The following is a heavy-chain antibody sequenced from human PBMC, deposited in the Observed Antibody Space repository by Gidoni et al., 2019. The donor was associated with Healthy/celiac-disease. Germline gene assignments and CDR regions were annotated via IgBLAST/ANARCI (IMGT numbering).Heavy chain of an antibody. CDR2: IWYDGSNK. V-gene: IGHV3-33*01. D-gene: IGHD6-19*01. CDR3: ARDHHYSSGWTDY. J-gene: IGHJ4*02. Sequence: QVQLVESGGGVVQPGRSLRLSCAASGFTFSSYGMHWVRQAPGKGLEWVAVIWYDGSNKYYADSVKGRFTISRDNSKNTLYLQMNSLRAEDTAVYYCARDHHYSSGWTDYWGQGTLVTVSS. CDR1: GFTFSSYG.